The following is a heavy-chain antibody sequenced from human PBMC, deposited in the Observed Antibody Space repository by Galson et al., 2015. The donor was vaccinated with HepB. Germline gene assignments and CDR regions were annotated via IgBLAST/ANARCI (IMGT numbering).Heavy chain of an antibody. Sequence: SVKVSCKASGGTFSGSVISWVRQAPGQGLEWMGGIIPMFDTANYARRFQGRVTITADKSTSTVHMDLSSLRSDDTAVYYCAATYYPDSSGHPPLFDYYYYGMDVWDQGTTVTVSS. J-gene: IGHJ6*02. V-gene: IGHV1-69*06. CDR1: GGTFSGSV. CDR3: AATYYPDSSGHPPLFDYYYYGMDV. D-gene: IGHD3-22*01. CDR2: IIPMFDTA.